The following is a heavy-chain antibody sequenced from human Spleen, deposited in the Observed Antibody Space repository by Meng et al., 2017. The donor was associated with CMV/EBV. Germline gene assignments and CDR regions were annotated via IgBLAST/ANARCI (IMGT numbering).Heavy chain of an antibody. CDR2: ISHSGTT. CDR1: GYSINSDYY. Sequence: SETLSLTCTVSGYSINSDYYWGWIRQPPGKGLEWIGSISHSGTTYYNPSLKSRVTISVDTSKNQFSLKLSSVTAADTALYYCARGGYSGSYSPFDYWGQGTLVTVSS. J-gene: IGHJ4*02. V-gene: IGHV4-38-2*02. CDR3: ARGGYSGSYSPFDY. D-gene: IGHD1-26*01.